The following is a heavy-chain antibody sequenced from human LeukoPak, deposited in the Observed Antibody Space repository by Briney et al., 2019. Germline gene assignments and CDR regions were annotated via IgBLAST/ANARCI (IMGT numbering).Heavy chain of an antibody. CDR2: IYYSGSP. CDR3: ARQLAAAGHFDY. Sequence: PSETLSLTCTVSGGSISSSSYYWRWIRQPPGKGLEWIGRIYYSGSPYYNPSLKSRVTISVDTSKNQFSLKLSSVTAADTAVYYCARQLAAAGHFDYWGQGTLVTVSS. D-gene: IGHD6-13*01. CDR1: GGSISSSSYY. V-gene: IGHV4-39*01. J-gene: IGHJ4*02.